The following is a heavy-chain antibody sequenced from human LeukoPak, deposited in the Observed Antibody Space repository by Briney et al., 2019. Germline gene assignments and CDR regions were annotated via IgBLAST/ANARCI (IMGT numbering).Heavy chain of an antibody. V-gene: IGHV4-4*02. Sequence: PSGTLSLTCAVSGGSMSSTKWWSWVRQPPGKGLEWIGEIYHSGSTNYNPSLTSRVTISVDKSKNQVSLNLSSVTAADTAVYYCATSTVMNHYCFDYWAQGTLDTVSS. CDR2: IYHSGST. J-gene: IGHJ4*02. CDR3: ATSTVMNHYCFDY. D-gene: IGHD1-14*01. CDR1: GGSMSSTKW.